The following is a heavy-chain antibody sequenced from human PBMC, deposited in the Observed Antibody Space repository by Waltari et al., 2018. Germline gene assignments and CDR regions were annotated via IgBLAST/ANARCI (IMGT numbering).Heavy chain of an antibody. CDR3: ARSLNRGILEDY. V-gene: IGHV4-34*01. J-gene: IGHJ4*02. CDR2: INHSGST. CDR1: GGSFSGYY. Sequence: QVQLQQWGAGLLKPSETLSLTCAVYGGSFSGYYWSSIRQPPGKGLEWIGEINHSGSTNYNPSLKSRVTISVDTSKNQFSLKLSSVTAADTAVYYCARSLNRGILEDYWGQGTLVTVSS.